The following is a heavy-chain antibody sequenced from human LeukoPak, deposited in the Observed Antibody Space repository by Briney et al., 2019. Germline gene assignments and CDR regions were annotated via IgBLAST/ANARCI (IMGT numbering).Heavy chain of an antibody. D-gene: IGHD6-19*01. CDR2: IYSGGST. CDR3: ASRIAVADYYYGMDV. Sequence: GRSLRLSCAASGFTVSSNYMSWVRQAPGKGLEWVSVIYSGGSTYYADSVKGRFTISRDNSKNTLYLQMNSLRAEDTAVYYCASRIAVADYYYGMDVWGQGTTVTVSS. CDR1: GFTVSSNY. V-gene: IGHV3-53*01. J-gene: IGHJ6*02.